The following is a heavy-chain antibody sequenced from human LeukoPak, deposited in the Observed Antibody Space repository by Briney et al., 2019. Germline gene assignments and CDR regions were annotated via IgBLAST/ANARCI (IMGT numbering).Heavy chain of an antibody. V-gene: IGHV4-34*01. CDR2: INHSGST. D-gene: IGHD6-19*01. CDR1: GGSFSGYY. J-gene: IGHJ5*02. Sequence: PSETLSLTCAVYGGSFSGYYWSWIRQPPGKGLEWIGEINHSGSTNYNPSLKSRVTISVDTSKNQFSLKLSSVTAADTAVYYCASRTIAVAGPNWFDPWGQGTLVTVSS. CDR3: ASRTIAVAGPNWFDP.